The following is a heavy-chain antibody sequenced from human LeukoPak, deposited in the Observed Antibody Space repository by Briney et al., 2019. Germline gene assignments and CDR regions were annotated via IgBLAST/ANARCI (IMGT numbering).Heavy chain of an antibody. CDR1: GFTFSSYA. J-gene: IGHJ4*02. CDR2: ISGSGGST. Sequence: PRGSLRLSCAASGFTFSSYAMSWVRQAPGKGLEWVSAISGSGGSTYYADSVKGRFTISRDNSKNTLYLQMNSLRAEDTAVYYCAFRGYSSSWYTLGYWGQGTLVTVSS. D-gene: IGHD6-13*01. V-gene: IGHV3-23*01. CDR3: AFRGYSSSWYTLGY.